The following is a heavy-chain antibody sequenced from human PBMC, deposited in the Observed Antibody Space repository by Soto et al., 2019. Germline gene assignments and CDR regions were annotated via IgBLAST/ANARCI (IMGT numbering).Heavy chain of an antibody. CDR1: GYTFTSND. Sequence: ASVKVYCKASGYTFTSNDVSWVRQATGQGLEWMGWMNPGSGDTGYAQKFQGRVTMTRDISIATAYMELNSLTSEDTAIYYCARMESFGSLNWFDPWGQGTLVTASS. CDR2: MNPGSGDT. CDR3: ARMESFGSLNWFDP. V-gene: IGHV1-8*02. J-gene: IGHJ5*02. D-gene: IGHD5-18*01.